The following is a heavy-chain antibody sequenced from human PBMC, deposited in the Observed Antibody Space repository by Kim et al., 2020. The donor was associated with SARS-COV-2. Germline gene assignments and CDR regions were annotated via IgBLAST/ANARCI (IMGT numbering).Heavy chain of an antibody. CDR2: ISAYNGNT. CDR1: GYTFTSYG. Sequence: ASVKVSCKASGYTFTSYGISWVRQAPGQGLEWMGWISAYNGNTNYAQKLQGRVTMTTDTSTSTAYMELRSLRSDDTAVYYGASLLSDYGDYVFFYWGQGTLVTVSS. CDR3: ASLLSDYGDYVFFY. D-gene: IGHD4-17*01. J-gene: IGHJ4*02. V-gene: IGHV1-18*01.